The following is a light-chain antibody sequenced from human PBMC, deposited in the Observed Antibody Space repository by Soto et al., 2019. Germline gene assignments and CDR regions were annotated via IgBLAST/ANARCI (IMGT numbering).Light chain of an antibody. J-gene: IGLJ2*01. CDR3: RSYTSSSIYVV. CDR1: SSDVGGYNY. CDR2: DVT. V-gene: IGLV2-14*03. Sequence: QSALTQPASVSGSPGQSITISCTGTSSDVGGYNYVSWYQHHPGKAPKLMIYDVTYRPSWVSNRFSGSKSGNTASLTISGLQAEDEADYYCRSYTSSSIYVVFGGGTKLTVL.